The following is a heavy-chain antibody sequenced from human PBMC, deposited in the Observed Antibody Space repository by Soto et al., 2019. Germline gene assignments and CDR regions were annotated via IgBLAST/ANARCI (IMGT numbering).Heavy chain of an antibody. Sequence: SETLSLTCTVSGGSISTYYWSWIRQPPGKGLEWIGYIYYSGFTTYNPSLKSRVTISTDKSKNQVSLKLNSVTAADTAVYFCASPRQGDYAFDIWGQGKMVTVSS. V-gene: IGHV4-59*01. D-gene: IGHD2-21*02. CDR3: ASPRQGDYAFDI. CDR2: IYYSGFT. CDR1: GGSISTYY. J-gene: IGHJ3*02.